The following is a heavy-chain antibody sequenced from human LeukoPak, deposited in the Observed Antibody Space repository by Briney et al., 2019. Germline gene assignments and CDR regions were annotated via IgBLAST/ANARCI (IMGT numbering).Heavy chain of an antibody. CDR1: GFTFSDHY. CDR3: TTGADWFDP. Sequence: GGSLRLSCAASGFTFSDHYMDWVRQAPGKGLEWIGRTRNKVNSNTAEYAASVKGRFTISRDDSKNLLYLQMNSLKTEDTAVYYCTTGADWFDPWGQGTLVTVPS. CDR2: TRNKVNSNTA. J-gene: IGHJ5*02. V-gene: IGHV3-72*01.